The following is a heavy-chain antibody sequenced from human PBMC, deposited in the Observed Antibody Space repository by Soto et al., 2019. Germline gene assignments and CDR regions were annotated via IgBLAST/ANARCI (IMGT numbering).Heavy chain of an antibody. J-gene: IGHJ3*02. CDR3: ARVGTGSSTPLDI. CDR2: ITSASDYI. Sequence: GGSLRLSCVASGFMLTRSTMNWVRQAPGKGLEWVSSITSASDYIFYADSVKGRFTISRDNAKNSLYLQMNSLRAEDTAVYYCARVGTGSSTPLDIWGQGTMVTVS. V-gene: IGHV3-21*01. CDR1: GFMLTRST. D-gene: IGHD3-9*01.